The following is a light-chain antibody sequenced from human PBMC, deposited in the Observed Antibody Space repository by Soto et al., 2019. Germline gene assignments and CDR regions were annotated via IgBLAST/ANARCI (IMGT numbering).Light chain of an antibody. V-gene: IGLV2-14*01. Sequence: ALTQPASVSGSPGQSITISCTGTSSDVGGYNYVSWYQQHPGKAPKLMIYDVSNRPSGVSNRFSGSKSGNTASLTISGLQAEDEADYYFSSYTSSSTNVVFGGGTQLTVL. J-gene: IGLJ2*01. CDR2: DVS. CDR3: SSYTSSSTNVV. CDR1: SSDVGGYNY.